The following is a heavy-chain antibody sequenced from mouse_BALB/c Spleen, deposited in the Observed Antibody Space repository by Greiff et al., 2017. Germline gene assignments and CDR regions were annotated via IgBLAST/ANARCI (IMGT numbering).Heavy chain of an antibody. CDR1: GFSLTSYG. J-gene: IGHJ4*01. CDR3: ARYDGYYYYAMDY. Sequence: QVQLLQSGPGLVQPSQCLSITCTASGFSLTSYGVHWVRQSPGKGLEWLGVIWSGGSTDYNAAFISRLSISKDNSKSHVFFKMNSLQANDTAIYYCARYDGYYYYAMDYWGQGTSVTVSS. CDR2: IWSGGST. D-gene: IGHD2-3*01. V-gene: IGHV2-2*02.